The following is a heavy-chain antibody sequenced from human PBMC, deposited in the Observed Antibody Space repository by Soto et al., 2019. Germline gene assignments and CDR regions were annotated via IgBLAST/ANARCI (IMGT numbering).Heavy chain of an antibody. CDR3: ARHGEPYYYDSSGYYYVGWYFDL. CDR1: GYSFTSYW. D-gene: IGHD3-22*01. V-gene: IGHV5-51*01. Sequence: EVQLVQSGAEVKKPGESLKISCKGSGYSFTSYWIGWVRQMPGKGLEWMGIIYPGDSDTRYSPSFQGQVTISADKSIRTAYLQWSSLKASDTAMYYCARHGEPYYYDSSGYYYVGWYFDLWGRGTLVTVSS. CDR2: IYPGDSDT. J-gene: IGHJ2*01.